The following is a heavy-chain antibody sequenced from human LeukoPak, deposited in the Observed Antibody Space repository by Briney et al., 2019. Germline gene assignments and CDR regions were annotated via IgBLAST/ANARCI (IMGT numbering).Heavy chain of an antibody. CDR1: GGTFSSYA. J-gene: IGHJ4*02. Sequence: GSSVKVSCKASGGTFSSYAISWVRQAPGQGLEWMGGIIPIFGTANYAQKFQGRVTITADESTSTAYMELSSLRSEDTAVYYCARGRSTYYYDSSGYYPYFDYWGQGTLVTVSS. CDR3: ARGRSTYYYDSSGYYPYFDY. D-gene: IGHD3-22*01. CDR2: IIPIFGTA. V-gene: IGHV1-69*01.